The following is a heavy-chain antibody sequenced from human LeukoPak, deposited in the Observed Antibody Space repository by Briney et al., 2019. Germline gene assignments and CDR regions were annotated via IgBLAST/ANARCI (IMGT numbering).Heavy chain of an antibody. V-gene: IGHV3-7*01. CDR3: ARDSTYYYDSGSSGPHYFDN. J-gene: IGHJ4*02. D-gene: IGHD3-10*01. CDR2: INRDEYER. Sequence: GGSLRLSCAASGFTFGNYWMSWVRQAPGKGLEWVANINRDEYERYHVDSVKGRFTISRDNSKNTLYLQLNSLRAEDTAVYYCARDSTYYYDSGSSGPHYFDNWGQGTLVTVSS. CDR1: GFTFGNYW.